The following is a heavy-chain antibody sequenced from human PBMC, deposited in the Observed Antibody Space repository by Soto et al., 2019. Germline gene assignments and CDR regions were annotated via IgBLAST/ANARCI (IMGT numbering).Heavy chain of an antibody. CDR1: GGPISRGGYS. D-gene: IGHD4-17*01. Sequence: LSETLSLTCAVSGGPISRGGYSWNWIRQPPGKGLEWIGYIYHSGSTSYDPSLKSRVTISVDKSKNQFSLKLSSVTAADAAVYYCARGDHYGSYSGDRYYFDYWGRGTLVTVSS. V-gene: IGHV4-30-2*01. J-gene: IGHJ4*02. CDR3: ARGDHYGSYSGDRYYFDY. CDR2: IYHSGST.